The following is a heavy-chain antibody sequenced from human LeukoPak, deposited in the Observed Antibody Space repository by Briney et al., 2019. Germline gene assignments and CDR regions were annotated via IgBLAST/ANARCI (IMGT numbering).Heavy chain of an antibody. J-gene: IGHJ1*01. D-gene: IGHD5-18*01. Sequence: GGTLRLSCAASGFTFSSYGMSWVRQAPGKGLEWVSAISGSGGSTYYADSVKGRFTISRDNSKSTLYLQMNSLRAEDTAVYYCARAGGYSRALQYWGQGTPVTVSS. CDR1: GFTFSSYG. V-gene: IGHV3-23*01. CDR2: ISGSGGST. CDR3: ARAGGYSRALQY.